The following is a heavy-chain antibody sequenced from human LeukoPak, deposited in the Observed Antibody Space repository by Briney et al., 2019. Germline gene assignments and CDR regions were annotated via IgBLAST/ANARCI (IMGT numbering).Heavy chain of an antibody. CDR3: AREILAPGKTHDY. Sequence: GGSLRLSCAASGFTFSNYWMHWVRHVPGKGLVWVSRINDDGSATFYADSVKGRFTISRDNAKNTLFLRINSLRAEDTAVYYCAREILAPGKTHDYWGQGTLVTVSS. J-gene: IGHJ4*02. V-gene: IGHV3-74*01. CDR2: INDDGSAT. CDR1: GFTFSNYW.